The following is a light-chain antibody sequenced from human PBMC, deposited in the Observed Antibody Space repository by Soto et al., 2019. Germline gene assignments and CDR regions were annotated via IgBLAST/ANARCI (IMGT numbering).Light chain of an antibody. J-gene: IGKJ5*01. CDR2: GAS. V-gene: IGKV3-15*01. Sequence: EVVMTQSPATLSVSPGERATLSCRASESVRSYLAWYHQKPCQAPRLLIYGASTRVTGIPARFSGSGSGTEFTLTISSMQSEDCAMYYCQQYNNGPPITLGQGTRLEIK. CDR3: QQYNNGPPIT. CDR1: ESVRSY.